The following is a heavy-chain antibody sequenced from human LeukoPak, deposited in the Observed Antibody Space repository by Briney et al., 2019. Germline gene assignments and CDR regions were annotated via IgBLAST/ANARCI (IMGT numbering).Heavy chain of an antibody. D-gene: IGHD6-13*01. CDR1: GGTFSSYA. CDR3: FLSSSSWLIDY. J-gene: IGHJ4*02. V-gene: IGHV1-8*02. CDR2: MNPNSGNT. Sequence: ASVKVSCKASGGTFSSYAISWVRQAPGQGLEWMGWMNPNSGNTGYAQKFQGRVTMTRNTSISTAYMELSSLRSEDTAVYYCFLSSSSWLIDYWGQGTLVTVSS.